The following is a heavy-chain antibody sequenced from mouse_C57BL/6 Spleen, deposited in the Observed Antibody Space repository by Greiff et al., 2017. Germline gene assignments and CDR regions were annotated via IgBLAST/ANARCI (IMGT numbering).Heavy chain of an antibody. Sequence: VQLQQSGPELVKPGASVKISCTASGYAFSSSCMNWVKQRPGQGLEWIGRIYPGDGDTNYNGKFKGKATLTADKSSSTAYMQLSSLTSEDSAVYFCARRTSGYFDVWGTGTTVTVSS. CDR3: ARRTSGYFDV. J-gene: IGHJ1*03. V-gene: IGHV1-82*01. CDR1: GYAFSSSC. CDR2: IYPGDGDT.